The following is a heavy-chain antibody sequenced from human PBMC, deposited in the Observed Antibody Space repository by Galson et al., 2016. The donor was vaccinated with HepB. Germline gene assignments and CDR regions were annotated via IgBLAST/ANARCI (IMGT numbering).Heavy chain of an antibody. V-gene: IGHV3-11*06. CDR1: GFTFTDYQ. D-gene: IGHD3-10*01. CDR3: ARRSGLGADAFDI. CDR2: ISSSSTYT. J-gene: IGHJ3*02. Sequence: SLRLSCAASGFTFTDYQMSWIRQPPGKGLKWVSYISSSSTYTNYVDSVKSRFDTSRDNARNAVYLQMNSLRAEDTAVYYCARRSGLGADAFDIWGQGTMVTVSS.